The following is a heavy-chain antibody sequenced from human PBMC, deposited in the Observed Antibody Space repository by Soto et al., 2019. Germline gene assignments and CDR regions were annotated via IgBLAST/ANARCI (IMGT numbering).Heavy chain of an antibody. CDR2: INAGNGNT. Sequence: ASVKVSCKASGYTFTSYAMHWVRQAPGQRLEWMGWINAGNGNTKYSQKFQGRVTITRDTSASTAYMELSSLRSEDTAAYYCARDVLYSYGSYYYYGMDVWGQGTTVTVSS. J-gene: IGHJ6*02. CDR1: GYTFTSYA. D-gene: IGHD5-18*01. CDR3: ARDVLYSYGSYYYYGMDV. V-gene: IGHV1-3*01.